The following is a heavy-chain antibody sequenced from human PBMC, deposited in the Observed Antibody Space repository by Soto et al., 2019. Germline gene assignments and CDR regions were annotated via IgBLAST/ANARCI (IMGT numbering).Heavy chain of an antibody. D-gene: IGHD5-18*01. CDR1: GGSFITYY. V-gene: IGHV4-34*01. J-gene: IGHJ3*02. CDR2: ISHSGNT. CDR3: RVTLFMGTDVFDI. Sequence: ETLSLTCAGYGGSFITYYWSWVRQTPGKGLEWIGEISHSGNTNYNPSLKSRVIMSVDTSKNQFSLKLSSVTAADTAVYYCRVTLFMGTDVFDIWGQGTMVTVSS.